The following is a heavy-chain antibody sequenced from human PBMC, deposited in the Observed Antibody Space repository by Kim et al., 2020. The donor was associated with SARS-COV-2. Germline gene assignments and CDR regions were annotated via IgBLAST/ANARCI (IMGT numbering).Heavy chain of an antibody. V-gene: IGHV4-31*03. CDR1: GGSISSNNYY. D-gene: IGHD6-13*01. CDR2: IFYSGGT. J-gene: IGHJ4*01. Sequence: SETLSLTCTVSGGSISSNNYYWSWIRQHSGKGLEWIGYIFYSGGTYYNPSLKSRVTMSIDTSKNEFSLNLASVTAADTAVYYCARQQLVVGSLVWGQEPWSPSP. CDR3: ARQQLVVGSLV.